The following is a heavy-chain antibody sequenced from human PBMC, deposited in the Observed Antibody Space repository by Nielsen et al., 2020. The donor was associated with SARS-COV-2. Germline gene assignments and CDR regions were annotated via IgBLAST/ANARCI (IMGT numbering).Heavy chain of an antibody. Sequence: GGSLRLSCAASGFTFSSTWMDWVPQAPGQGLVWVSRINPSGSGTAYADSVKGRFAVSRDNAGNTVVLQIHSLRVEDTAVYYCAGGADFWSGTQRYYMDVWGKGTTVTVSS. CDR2: INPSGSGT. J-gene: IGHJ6*03. CDR1: GFTFSSTW. V-gene: IGHV3-74*01. CDR3: AGGADFWSGTQRYYMDV. D-gene: IGHD3-3*01.